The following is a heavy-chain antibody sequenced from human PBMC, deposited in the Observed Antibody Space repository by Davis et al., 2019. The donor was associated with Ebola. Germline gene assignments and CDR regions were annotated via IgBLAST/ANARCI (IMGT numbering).Heavy chain of an antibody. CDR1: GFTFSSYG. Sequence: GESLKISCAASGFTFSSYGMHWVRQAPGKGLELVAFIRYDGSNKYYADSVKGRFTISRDNSKNTLYLQMNSLRAEDTAVYYCAKGSSIAARPSNYYGMDVWGQGTTVTVSS. J-gene: IGHJ6*02. CDR2: IRYDGSNK. D-gene: IGHD6-6*01. V-gene: IGHV3-30*02. CDR3: AKGSSIAARPSNYYGMDV.